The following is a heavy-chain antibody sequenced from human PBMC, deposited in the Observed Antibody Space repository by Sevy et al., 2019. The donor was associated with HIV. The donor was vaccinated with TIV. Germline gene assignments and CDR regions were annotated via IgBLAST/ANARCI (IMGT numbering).Heavy chain of an antibody. CDR3: AKDLLGDYYDSSGVLDY. Sequence: GGSLRLSCAASGFTFSSYGMHWVRQAPGKGLEWVAVISYDGSDKFYADSVKGRFTISRDNSKNTVYLQMNSLGPEDAAGYYCAKDLLGDYYDSSGVLDYWGQGTLVTVSS. V-gene: IGHV3-30*18. D-gene: IGHD3-22*01. CDR2: ISYDGSDK. J-gene: IGHJ4*02. CDR1: GFTFSSYG.